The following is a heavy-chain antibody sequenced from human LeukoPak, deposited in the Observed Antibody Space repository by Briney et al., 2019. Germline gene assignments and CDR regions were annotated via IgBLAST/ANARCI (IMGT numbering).Heavy chain of an antibody. Sequence: ASVKVSCKASGYTFTGYYMHWVRQAPGQGLEWMGWINPNSGGTNYAQKFQGWVTMTRDTSISTAYMELSRLRSDDTAVYYCARGFWWGFNYGMDVWGQGTTVTVSS. V-gene: IGHV1-2*04. D-gene: IGHD2-21*01. CDR2: INPNSGGT. CDR1: GYTFTGYY. J-gene: IGHJ6*02. CDR3: ARGFWWGFNYGMDV.